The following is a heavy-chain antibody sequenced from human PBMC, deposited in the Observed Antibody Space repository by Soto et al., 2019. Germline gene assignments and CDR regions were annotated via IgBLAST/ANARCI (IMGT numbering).Heavy chain of an antibody. CDR2: TYYRSKWYN. CDR1: GYSVSSNSAA. Sequence: PSHTLSLTCAISGYSVSSNSAALNWIRQSPSRGLEWLGRTYYRSKWYNDYAVSVKSRITINPDTSKNQFSLQLNSVTPEDTAVYYCARDSVAARPRGFYYYYGMDVWGQGTTVTVSS. J-gene: IGHJ6*02. CDR3: ARDSVAARPRGFYYYYGMDV. D-gene: IGHD6-6*01. V-gene: IGHV6-1*01.